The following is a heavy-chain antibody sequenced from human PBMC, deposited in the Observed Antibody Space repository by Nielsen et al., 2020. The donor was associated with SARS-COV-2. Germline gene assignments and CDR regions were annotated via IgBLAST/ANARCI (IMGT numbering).Heavy chain of an antibody. D-gene: IGHD3-10*01. J-gene: IGHJ4*02. CDR1: GYSFTSYW. CDR2: IYPGDSGT. Sequence: GESLKISCKGSGYSFTSYWIGWVRQMPGKGLEWMGIIYPGDSGTRYSPSFQGQVTISADKSISTAYLQWSSLKASDTAMYYCARHIRPDYGPIDYWGQGTLVTVSS. CDR3: ARHIRPDYGPIDY. V-gene: IGHV5-51*01.